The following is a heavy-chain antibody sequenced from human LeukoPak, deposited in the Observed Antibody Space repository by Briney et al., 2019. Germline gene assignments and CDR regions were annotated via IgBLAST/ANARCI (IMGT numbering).Heavy chain of an antibody. J-gene: IGHJ6*02. CDR1: GGTFRSYA. CDR2: IIPIFGTV. D-gene: IGHD3-22*01. CDR3: AVDSSGYYYVGYGMDV. V-gene: IGHV1-69*13. Sequence: ASVKVSCKASGGTFRSYAISWVRQAPGQGLEWMGGIIPIFGTVNYAQKFQGRVTITADESTSTAYMELSSLRSEDTAVYYCAVDSSGYYYVGYGMDVWGQGTTVTVSS.